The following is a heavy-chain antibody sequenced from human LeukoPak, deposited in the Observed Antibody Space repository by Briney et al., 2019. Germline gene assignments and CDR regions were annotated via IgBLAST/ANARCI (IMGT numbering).Heavy chain of an antibody. CDR2: ISYDGSNK. CDR1: GFTFSSYA. D-gene: IGHD4/OR15-4a*01. Sequence: GGSLRLSCAASGFTFSSYAMHWVRQAPGKGLEWVAVISYDGSNKYYADSVKGRFTISRDNSKNTLYLQMNSLRAEDTAVYYCAKGRANNAVYWGQGTLVTVSS. V-gene: IGHV3-30-3*01. CDR3: AKGRANNAVY. J-gene: IGHJ4*02.